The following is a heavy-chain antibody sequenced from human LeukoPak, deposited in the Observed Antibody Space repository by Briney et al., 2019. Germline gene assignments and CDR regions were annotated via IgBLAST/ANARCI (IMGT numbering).Heavy chain of an antibody. CDR2: IYSNGNT. CDR1: GGSISSSGHY. V-gene: IGHV4-39*07. CDR3: ARSATVTTGYFDY. J-gene: IGHJ4*02. Sequence: SETLSLTCSVSGGSISSSGHYWGWIRQSPEKGLDWIGSIYSNGNTYYNPSVKSRVTISVDTSKNQFSLKLTSVTAAETAVYYCARSATVTTGYFDYWGQGAMVTVSS. D-gene: IGHD4-17*01.